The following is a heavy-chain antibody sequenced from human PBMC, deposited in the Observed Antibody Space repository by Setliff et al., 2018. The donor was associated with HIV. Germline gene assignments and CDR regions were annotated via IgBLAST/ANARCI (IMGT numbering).Heavy chain of an antibody. Sequence: GGSLRLSCEASGFTFSSHGMHWLRQAPGKGLEWVTFIRYGGSDIHYADSVKGRFTISRDNSKNTLYLQMNSLRVEDAAVYYCAKDLGLREGSSPFDNWGQGTLVTVSS. CDR1: GFTFSSHG. CDR2: IRYGGSDI. D-gene: IGHD3-16*01. CDR3: AKDLGLREGSSPFDN. V-gene: IGHV3-30*02. J-gene: IGHJ4*02.